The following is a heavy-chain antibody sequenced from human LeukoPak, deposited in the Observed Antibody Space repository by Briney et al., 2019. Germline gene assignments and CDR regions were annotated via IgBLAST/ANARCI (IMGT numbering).Heavy chain of an antibody. CDR1: GFTFSSYA. CDR3: ASDRWLQSIMWDY. D-gene: IGHD5-24*01. V-gene: IGHV3-30*04. J-gene: IGHJ4*02. Sequence: TGGSLRLSCAASGFTFSSYAMHWVRQAPGKGLEWVAVISYDGSNKYYADSVKGRFTISRDNSKNTLYLQMNSLRAEDTAVYYCASDRWLQSIMWDYWGQGTLVTVSS. CDR2: ISYDGSNK.